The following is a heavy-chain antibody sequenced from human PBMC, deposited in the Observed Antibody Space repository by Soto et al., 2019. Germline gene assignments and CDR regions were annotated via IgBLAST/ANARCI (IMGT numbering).Heavy chain of an antibody. V-gene: IGHV4-34*01. CDR1: GGSFSGYY. J-gene: IGHJ4*02. CDR2: INHSGST. CDR3: ARVARGYSYGPRGYYFDY. D-gene: IGHD5-18*01. Sequence: SETLSLTCAVYGGSFSGYYWSWIRQPPGKGLEWIGEINHSGSTNYNPSLKSRVTISVDTSKNQFSLKLSSVTAADTAVYYCARVARGYSYGPRGYYFDYWGQGTPVTVSS.